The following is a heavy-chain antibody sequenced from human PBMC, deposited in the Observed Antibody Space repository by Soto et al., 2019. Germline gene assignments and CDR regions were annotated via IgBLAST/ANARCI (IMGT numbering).Heavy chain of an antibody. CDR2: TYYNGNA. Sequence: SATLSLTGNVSGGSIDRSNYYWDWFRQPPGKGLEWIGTTYYNGNAYYNPSLKSRVSMSVDTSKNQFSLKLVSVTAADTAVYYCARHFVAVVIKGWGYWGQGTLVTVS. CDR1: GGSIDRSNYY. J-gene: IGHJ4*02. CDR3: ARHFVAVVIKGWGY. D-gene: IGHD3-10*01. V-gene: IGHV4-39*01.